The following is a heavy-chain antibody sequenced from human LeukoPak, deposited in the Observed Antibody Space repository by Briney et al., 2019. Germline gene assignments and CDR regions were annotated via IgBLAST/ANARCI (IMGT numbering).Heavy chain of an antibody. CDR2: IYSGGST. CDR1: GFTFSSYS. D-gene: IGHD3-22*01. CDR3: ARYTDGYDSSGYYSASFDY. V-gene: IGHV3-66*02. Sequence: GGSLRLSCAASGFTFSSYSMNWLRQAPGKGLEWVSVIYSGGSTYYADSVKGRFAISRDKSKNTLYLQMNSLRAEDTAVCYCARYTDGYDSSGYYSASFDYWGQGTLVTVSS. J-gene: IGHJ4*02.